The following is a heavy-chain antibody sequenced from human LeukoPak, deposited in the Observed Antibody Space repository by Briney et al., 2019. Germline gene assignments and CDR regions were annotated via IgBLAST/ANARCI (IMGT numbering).Heavy chain of an antibody. D-gene: IGHD3-9*01. CDR1: GFTFSSYS. CDR2: ISSSSSYI. Sequence: KPGGSLRLSCAASGFTFSSYSMNWVRQAPGKGLEWVSSISSSSSYIYYADSVKGRFTISRDNAKNSLYLQMNSLRAEDTAVYYCARELVRYFDPERPLDYWGQGTLVTVSS. V-gene: IGHV3-21*01. J-gene: IGHJ4*02. CDR3: ARELVRYFDPERPLDY.